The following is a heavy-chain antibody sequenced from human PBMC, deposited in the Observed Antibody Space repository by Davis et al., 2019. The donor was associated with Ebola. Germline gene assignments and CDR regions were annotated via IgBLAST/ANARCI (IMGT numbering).Heavy chain of an antibody. J-gene: IGHJ6*02. D-gene: IGHD2-8*02. V-gene: IGHV3-30*04. Sequence: GGSLRLSCVASGFTFSGYAMHWVRQAPGKGLEWVAVISYDGSNKYHADSVKGRFTISRDNSQNTLSLQMNSLRAEDTAVYYCAEIYWVRYGMDVWGQGTTVTVSS. CDR3: AEIYWVRYGMDV. CDR2: ISYDGSNK. CDR1: GFTFSGYA.